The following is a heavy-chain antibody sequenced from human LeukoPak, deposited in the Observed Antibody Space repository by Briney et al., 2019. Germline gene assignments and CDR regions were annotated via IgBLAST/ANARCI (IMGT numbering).Heavy chain of an antibody. CDR3: ARDPTISEDAFDI. D-gene: IGHD3-9*01. CDR2: INAGNGNT. Sequence: ASVKVSCKASGYTLTSYAMHWVRQAPGQRLEWMGWINAGNGNTKYSQKFQGRVTITRDTSASTAYMELSSLRSEDTAVYYCARDPTISEDAFDIWGQGTMVTVSS. J-gene: IGHJ3*02. V-gene: IGHV1-3*01. CDR1: GYTLTSYA.